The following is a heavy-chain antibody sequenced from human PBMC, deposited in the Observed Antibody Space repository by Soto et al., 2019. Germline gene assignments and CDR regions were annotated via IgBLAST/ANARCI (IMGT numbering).Heavy chain of an antibody. Sequence: QVQLVESGGGVVQPGRSLRLSCAASGFTFSSYGMHWVRQAPGKGLEWVAVISYDGSNKYYADSVKGRFTISRDNSKNRLFLQMDSLRAGDTAVYYCARGNRPDFAYWGQGTLVTVSS. D-gene: IGHD6-6*01. V-gene: IGHV3-30*03. CDR3: ARGNRPDFAY. CDR2: ISYDGSNK. J-gene: IGHJ4*02. CDR1: GFTFSSYG.